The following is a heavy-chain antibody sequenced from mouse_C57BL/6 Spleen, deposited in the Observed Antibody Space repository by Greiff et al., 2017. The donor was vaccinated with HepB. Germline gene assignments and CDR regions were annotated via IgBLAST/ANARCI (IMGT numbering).Heavy chain of an antibody. D-gene: IGHD1-1*01. CDR1: GYTFTDYE. CDR2: IDPETGGT. J-gene: IGHJ4*01. V-gene: IGHV1-15*01. Sequence: QVQLKESGAELVRPGASVTLSCKASGYTFTDYEMHWVKQTPVHGLEWIGAIDPETGGTAYNQKFKGKAILTADKSSSTAYMELRSLTSEDSAVYYCTRTITTVAPYAMDYWGQGTSVTVSS. CDR3: TRTITTVAPYAMDY.